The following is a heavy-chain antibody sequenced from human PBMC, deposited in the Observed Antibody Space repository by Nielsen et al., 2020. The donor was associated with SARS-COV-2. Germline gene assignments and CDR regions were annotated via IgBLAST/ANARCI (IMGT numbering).Heavy chain of an antibody. J-gene: IGHJ6*02. D-gene: IGHD3-22*01. CDR1: GYFISTGNW. V-gene: IGHV4-28*01. CDR2: IYNTGLT. Sequence: LRLSCGVSGYFISTGNWWGWIRQPPGKGLEWIGYIYNTGLTYYNPSLKSRVTMSVDTSKNQFSLNLRSVTAVDTAVYYCARRLVIDYYYYGMDVWGQGTTVTVSS. CDR3: ARRLVIDYYYYGMDV.